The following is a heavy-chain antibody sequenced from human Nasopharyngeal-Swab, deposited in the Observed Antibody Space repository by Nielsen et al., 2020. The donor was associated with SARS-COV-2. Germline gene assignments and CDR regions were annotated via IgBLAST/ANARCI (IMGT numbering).Heavy chain of an antibody. CDR3: ARLQPDYGGKYNWFDP. Sequence: GESLKISCKGSGHSFTSYWIGWVRQMPGKGLEWMGIIYPGDSDTRYSPSFQGQVTISADKSISTAYLQWSSLKASDTAMYYCARLQPDYGGKYNWFDPWGQGTLVTVSS. CDR1: GHSFTSYW. J-gene: IGHJ5*02. V-gene: IGHV5-51*01. D-gene: IGHD4-23*01. CDR2: IYPGDSDT.